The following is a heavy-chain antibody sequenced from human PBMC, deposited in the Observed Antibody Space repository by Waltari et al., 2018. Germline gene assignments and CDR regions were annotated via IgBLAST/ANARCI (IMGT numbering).Heavy chain of an antibody. CDR2: IYYSGST. J-gene: IGHJ3*02. Sequence: QVQLQESGPGLVKPSETLSLTCTVSGGSISSYYWSWIRQPPGKGLEWIGYIYYSGSTNYNPSLKRRVTISGDTSKNQFSLKLSSVTAADTAVYYCARVSGGSWPDAFDIWGQGTMVTVSS. CDR3: ARVSGGSWPDAFDI. CDR1: GGSISSYY. D-gene: IGHD2-15*01. V-gene: IGHV4-59*01.